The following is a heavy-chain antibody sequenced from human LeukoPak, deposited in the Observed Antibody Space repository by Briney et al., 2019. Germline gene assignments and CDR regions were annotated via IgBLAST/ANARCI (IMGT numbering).Heavy chain of an antibody. CDR3: ARLRIAVAGTDGMDV. D-gene: IGHD6-19*01. Sequence: KSSETLSLTCSVSGGSISSYYWSWIRQPPGKGLEWIGYIYYSGSTNYNPSLKSRVTISVDTSKNQFSLKLSSVTAADTAVYYCARLRIAVAGTDGMDVWGQGTTVTVSS. CDR2: IYYSGST. CDR1: GGSISSYY. J-gene: IGHJ6*02. V-gene: IGHV4-59*08.